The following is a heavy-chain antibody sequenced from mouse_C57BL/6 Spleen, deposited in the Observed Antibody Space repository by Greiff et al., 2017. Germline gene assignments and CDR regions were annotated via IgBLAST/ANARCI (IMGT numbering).Heavy chain of an antibody. CDR1: GYTFTDYY. CDR2: INPNNGGT. J-gene: IGHJ2*01. V-gene: IGHV1-26*01. Sequence: LQQSGPELVKPGASVKISCKASGYTFTDYYMNWVKQSHGKSLEWIGDINPNNGGTSYNQKFKGKATLTVDKSSSTAYMELRSLTSEDSAVYYCARDSFFDYWGQGTTLTVSS. CDR3: ARDSFFDY.